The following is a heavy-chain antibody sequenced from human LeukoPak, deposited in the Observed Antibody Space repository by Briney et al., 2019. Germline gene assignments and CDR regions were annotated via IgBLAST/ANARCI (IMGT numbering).Heavy chain of an antibody. CDR2: IYTSGST. CDR3: ARHPPRSGWYYFGY. Sequence: PSETLSLTCTVPGGSISSYYWSWIRQPPGKGLEWIGYIYTSGSTNYNPSLKSRVTISVDTSKNQFSLKLSSVTAADTAVYYCARHPPRSGWYYFGYWGQGTLVTVSS. V-gene: IGHV4-4*09. J-gene: IGHJ4*02. CDR1: GGSISSYY. D-gene: IGHD6-19*01.